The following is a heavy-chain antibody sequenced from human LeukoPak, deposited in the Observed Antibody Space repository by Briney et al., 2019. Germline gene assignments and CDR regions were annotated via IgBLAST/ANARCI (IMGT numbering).Heavy chain of an antibody. CDR1: GFTFSSYG. J-gene: IGHJ4*02. D-gene: IGHD5-18*01. CDR3: AKDLDTASPYYFDY. CDR2: IRYDGSNK. Sequence: GGSLRLSCAASGFTFSSYGMHWVRQAPGKGLEWVAFIRYDGSNKYYADSVKGRFTISRDNSKNTRYLKMNGLRAEDTAVYYCAKDLDTASPYYFDYWGQGTLVTVSS. V-gene: IGHV3-30*02.